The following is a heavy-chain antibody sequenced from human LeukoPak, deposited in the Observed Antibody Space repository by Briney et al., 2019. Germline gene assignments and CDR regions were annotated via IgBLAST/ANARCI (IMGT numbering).Heavy chain of an antibody. J-gene: IGHJ4*02. D-gene: IGHD3-3*01. CDR3: ARGPEWYYFDH. Sequence: SETLSLTCTVSGGSISRFYCNWIRQTPGKGLEWIGYIYYGGSAIYSPSLKSRVTISVDTSKNQFSLRPTSVTAADTAVYYCARGPEWYYFDHWGQGTLVTVSS. V-gene: IGHV4-59*08. CDR1: GGSISRFY. CDR2: IYYGGSA.